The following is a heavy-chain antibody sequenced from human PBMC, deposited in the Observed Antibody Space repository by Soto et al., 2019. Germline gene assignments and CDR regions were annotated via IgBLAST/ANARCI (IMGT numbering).Heavy chain of an antibody. Sequence: QLQLQESGPGLVKPWETLSLTCTVSYGSISVSNVFWGWVRQPPGKGLEGIGNIDYSGTAYFNPSLGTRVPFPVDTSKNQFSLTLYSVTAADTAVYYCARTTGRHLDFWGQGILVTVSS. J-gene: IGHJ4*02. CDR3: ARTTGRHLDF. CDR1: YGSISVSNVF. D-gene: IGHD4-4*01. CDR2: IDYSGTA. V-gene: IGHV4-39*01.